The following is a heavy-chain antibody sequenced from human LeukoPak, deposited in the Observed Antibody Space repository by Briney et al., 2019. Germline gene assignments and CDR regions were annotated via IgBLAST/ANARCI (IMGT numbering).Heavy chain of an antibody. D-gene: IGHD2-2*01. Sequence: SETLSLTCTVSGGSISSSSYYWGWIRQPPGQGLEWIGTIYDSGSTYSTPSLKSRVTISVATSKNQFSLKLSPVTAADTAVYYCARAFIVIVPAAFDYWGQGTLVTVSS. CDR2: IYDSGST. CDR3: ARAFIVIVPAAFDY. CDR1: GGSISSSSYY. V-gene: IGHV4-39*01. J-gene: IGHJ4*02.